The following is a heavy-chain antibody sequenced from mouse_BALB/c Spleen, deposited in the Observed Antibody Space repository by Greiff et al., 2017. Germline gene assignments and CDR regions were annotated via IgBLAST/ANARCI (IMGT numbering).Heavy chain of an antibody. D-gene: IGHD2-1*01. CDR1: GYSITSDYA. V-gene: IGHV3-2*02. J-gene: IGHJ4*01. CDR2: ISYSGST. CDR3: ARLDGTDAMDY. Sequence: EVKLEESGPGLVKPSQSLSLTCTVTGYSITSDYAWNWIRQFPGNKLEWMGYISYSGSTSYNPSLKSRISITRDTSKNQFFLQLNSVTTEDTATYYCARLDGTDAMDYWGQGTSVTVSS.